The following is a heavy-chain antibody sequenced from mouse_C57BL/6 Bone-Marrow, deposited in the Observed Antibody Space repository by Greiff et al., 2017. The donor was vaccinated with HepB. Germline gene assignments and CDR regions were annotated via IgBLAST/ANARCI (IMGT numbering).Heavy chain of an antibody. J-gene: IGHJ4*01. CDR3: ARLGTNYYAMDY. Sequence: EVKLVESEGDLVKPGGSLKLSCAASGFTFSSYGMSWVRQTPDKRLEWVATISSGGSYTYYPDSVKGRFTISRDNAKNTLYLQMSSLKSEDTAMYYCARLGTNYYAMDYWGQGTSVTVSS. V-gene: IGHV5-6*01. CDR2: ISSGGSYT. CDR1: GFTFSSYG. D-gene: IGHD2-13*01.